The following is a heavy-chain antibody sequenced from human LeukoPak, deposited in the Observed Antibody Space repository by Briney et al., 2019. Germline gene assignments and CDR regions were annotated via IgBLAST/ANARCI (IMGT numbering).Heavy chain of an antibody. J-gene: IGHJ3*02. CDR1: GGSISSSSYY. CDR2: IYYSGST. V-gene: IGHV4-39*07. Sequence: PSETLSLTCTVSGGSISSSSYYWGWIRQPPGKGLEWIGSIYYSGSTYYNPSLKSRVTISVDTSKNQFSLKLSSVTAADTAVYYCARGTDVVVVAATGLLKGDAFDIWGQGTMVTVSS. D-gene: IGHD2-15*01. CDR3: ARGTDVVVVAATGLLKGDAFDI.